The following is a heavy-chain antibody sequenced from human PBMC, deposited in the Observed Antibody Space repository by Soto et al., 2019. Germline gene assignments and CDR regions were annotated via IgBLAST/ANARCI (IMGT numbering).Heavy chain of an antibody. J-gene: IGHJ6*02. CDR3: ARGTTTSAFSAMDV. CDR2: ISYDGDNK. CDR1: GFTFIYQA. V-gene: IGHV3-30-3*01. D-gene: IGHD1-1*01. Sequence: QVQLVESGGALVKPGRPLSLSFAASGFTFIYQALNWVPKPPGKGLEWVAVISYDGDNKYIAESVKGRFTISRDNSKNTVSLQMNSLRAEDTAMYFCARGTTTSAFSAMDVWGQGTTVTVSS.